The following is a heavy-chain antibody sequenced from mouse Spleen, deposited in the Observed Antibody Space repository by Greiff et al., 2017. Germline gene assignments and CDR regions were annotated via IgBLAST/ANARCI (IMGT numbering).Heavy chain of an antibody. D-gene: IGHD3-2*02. CDR3: ARLQGYAMDY. CDR2: ISSGGGNT. CDR1: GFTFSSYA. V-gene: IGHV5-9*04. Sequence: EVNVVESGGGLVKLGGSLKLSCAASGFTFSSYAMSWVRQTPEKRLEWVATISSGGGNTYYPDSVKGRFTISRDNAKNTLYLQMSSLKSEDTAMYYCARLQGYAMDYWGQGTSVTVSS. J-gene: IGHJ4*01.